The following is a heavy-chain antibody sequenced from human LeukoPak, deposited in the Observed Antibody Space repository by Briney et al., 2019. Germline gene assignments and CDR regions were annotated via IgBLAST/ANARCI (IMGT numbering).Heavy chain of an antibody. J-gene: IGHJ6*03. V-gene: IGHV4-4*07. D-gene: IGHD3-3*01. CDR2: IYTSGST. CDR1: GGSISSYY. CDR3: ARDRGDYDFWSGSPYYYYYMDV. Sequence: SETLSLTXTVSGGSISSYYWSWIRQPAGKGLEWIGRIYTSGSTNYNPSLKSRVTMSVDTSKNQFSLKLSSVTAADTAVYYCARDRGDYDFWSGSPYYYYYMDVWGKGTTVTVSS.